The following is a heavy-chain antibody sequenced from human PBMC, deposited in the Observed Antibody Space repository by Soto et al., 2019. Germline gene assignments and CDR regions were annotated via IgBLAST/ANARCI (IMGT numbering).Heavy chain of an antibody. Sequence: EVQLVESGGDLVQPGGSLRLSCAASGFSFSSYWMSWVRQAPGKGLEWVAHINQDGSDIYYVDSVKGRFTISRDNTKTSLFLQMNSLRAEDTAVYYCLRDGGLTWGQGTLVTVSS. CDR1: GFSFSSYW. D-gene: IGHD3-16*01. CDR2: INQDGSDI. CDR3: LRDGGLT. J-gene: IGHJ5*02. V-gene: IGHV3-7*04.